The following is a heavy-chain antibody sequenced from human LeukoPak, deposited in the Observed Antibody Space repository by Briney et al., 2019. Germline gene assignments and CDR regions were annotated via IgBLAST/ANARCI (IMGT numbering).Heavy chain of an antibody. J-gene: IGHJ2*01. Sequence: KTGGSLRLSCAASGFTFSSYSMNWVRQAPGKGLEWVSSISSSSSYIYYADSVKGRFTISRDNAKNPLYLRMNSLGAEDTAVYYCARAKYYFDSSGYKPSYWYFDLWGRGTLVTVSS. CDR3: ARAKYYFDSSGYKPSYWYFDL. CDR2: ISSSSSYI. D-gene: IGHD3-22*01. V-gene: IGHV3-21*01. CDR1: GFTFSSYS.